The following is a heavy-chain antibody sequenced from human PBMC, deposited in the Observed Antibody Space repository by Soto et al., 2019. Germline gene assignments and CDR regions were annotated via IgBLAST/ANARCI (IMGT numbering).Heavy chain of an antibody. CDR2: IGTAGDT. CDR3: ARVGSSGWYYFDY. D-gene: IGHD6-19*01. V-gene: IGHV3-13*01. J-gene: IGHJ4*02. CDR1: GFTFSSYD. Sequence: EVQLVESGGGLVQPGGSLRLSCAASGFTFSSYDMHWVRQATGKGLEWVSAIGTAGDTYYPGSVKGRFTISRENAKSSLYLQMNSLRAEDTAVYYCARVGSSGWYYFDYWGQGTLVTVSS.